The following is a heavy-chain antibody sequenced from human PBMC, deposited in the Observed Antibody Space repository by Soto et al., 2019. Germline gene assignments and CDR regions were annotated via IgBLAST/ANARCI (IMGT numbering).Heavy chain of an antibody. V-gene: IGHV1-69*13. D-gene: IGHD3-22*01. CDR2: IIPIFGTA. J-gene: IGHJ4*02. Sequence: ASVKVSCKASGGTFSSYAISWVRQAPGQGLEWMGGIIPIFGTANYAQKFQGRVTITADESTSTAYMELSSLRSEDTAVYYCTRGGDYYNSGVYPLRTFDYWGQGTLVTVSS. CDR1: GGTFSSYA. CDR3: TRGGDYYNSGVYPLRTFDY.